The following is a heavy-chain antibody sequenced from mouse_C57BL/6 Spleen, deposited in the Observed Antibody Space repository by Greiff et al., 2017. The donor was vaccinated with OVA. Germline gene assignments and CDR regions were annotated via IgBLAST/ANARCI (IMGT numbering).Heavy chain of an antibody. CDR1: GFTFSSYT. CDR2: ISGGGGNT. V-gene: IGHV5-9*01. J-gene: IGHJ4*01. D-gene: IGHD3-2*02. Sequence: VQLKESGGGLVKPGGSLKLSCAASGFTFSSYTMSWVRQTPEKRLEWVATISGGGGNTYYPDSVKGRFTISRDNAKNTLYLQMSSLRSEDTALYYCARQGSSGSYYYAMDYWGQGTSVTVSS. CDR3: ARQGSSGSYYYAMDY.